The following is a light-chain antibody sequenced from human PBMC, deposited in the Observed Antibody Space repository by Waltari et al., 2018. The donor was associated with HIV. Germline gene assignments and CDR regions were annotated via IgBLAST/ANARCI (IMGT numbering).Light chain of an antibody. CDR3: QQLNSDPFT. CDR2: AAS. V-gene: IGKV1-9*01. J-gene: IGKJ3*01. CDR1: QDISNN. Sequence: DIQLTQSPSFLSASVRDRVTITCLASQDISNNLAWYQQKPGTVPKLLIYAASSLQSGVPSRFSGSGSGTEFTLTITSLQPDDFATYYCQQLNSDPFTFGPGTKVDIK.